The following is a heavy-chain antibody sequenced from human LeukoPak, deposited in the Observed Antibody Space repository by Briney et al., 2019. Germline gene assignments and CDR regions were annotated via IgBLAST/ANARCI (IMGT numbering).Heavy chain of an antibody. V-gene: IGHV4-39*01. CDR2: IFYSGIT. Sequence: SETLSLTCTVSGGSISTSSYYWGWIRQPPGKRLEWIGSIFYSGITYYNPSLNSRVTISVDTSKNQFSLKLSSATAADTAVYYCASQTNYDILTTYYKPAESWGQGTLVTVSS. J-gene: IGHJ4*02. D-gene: IGHD3-9*01. CDR1: GGSISTSSYY. CDR3: ASQTNYDILTTYYKPAES.